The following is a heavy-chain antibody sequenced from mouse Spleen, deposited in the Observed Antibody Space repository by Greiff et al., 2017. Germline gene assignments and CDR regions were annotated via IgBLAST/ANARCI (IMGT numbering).Heavy chain of an antibody. CDR3: AIYGNPYYFDY. J-gene: IGHJ2*01. CDR2: INPSTGGT. Sequence: VQLQQSGPELVKPGASVKISCKASGYSFTGYYMNWVKQSPEKSLEWIGEINPSTGGTTYNQKFKAKATLTVDKSSSTAYMQLKSLTSEDSAVYYCAIYGNPYYFDYWGQGTTLTVSS. V-gene: IGHV1-42*01. D-gene: IGHD2-1*01. CDR1: GYSFTGYY.